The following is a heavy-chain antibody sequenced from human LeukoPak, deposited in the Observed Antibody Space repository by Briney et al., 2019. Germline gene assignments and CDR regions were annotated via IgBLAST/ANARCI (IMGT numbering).Heavy chain of an antibody. V-gene: IGHV4-61*05. D-gene: IGHD3-3*01. Sequence: SETLSLTCTVSGGSISSSSYYWGWIRQPPGKGLEWIGYIYTSGSTNYNPSLKSRVTTSVDTSKNQFSLKLSSVTAADTAVYYCARARRITIFGVVTPYYFDYWGQGTLVTVSS. J-gene: IGHJ4*02. CDR1: GGSISSSSYY. CDR3: ARARRITIFGVVTPYYFDY. CDR2: IYTSGST.